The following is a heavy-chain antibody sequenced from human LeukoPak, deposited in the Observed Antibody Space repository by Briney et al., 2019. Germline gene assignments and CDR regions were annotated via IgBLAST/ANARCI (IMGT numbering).Heavy chain of an antibody. D-gene: IGHD1-14*01. J-gene: IGHJ4*02. Sequence: GGSLRLSCAASGFTSSSYAMHWVRQAPGKGLEWVAVISYDGSNKYYADSVKGRFTISRDNSKNTLYLQMNSLRAEDTAVYYCAKDEPSFDYWGQGTLVTVSS. CDR2: ISYDGSNK. CDR3: AKDEPSFDY. CDR1: GFTSSSYA. V-gene: IGHV3-30-3*01.